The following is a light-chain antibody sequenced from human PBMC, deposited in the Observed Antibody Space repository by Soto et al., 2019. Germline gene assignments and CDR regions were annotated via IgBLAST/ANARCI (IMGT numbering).Light chain of an antibody. Sequence: EIVLTQSPGTLSLSAGERATLSCRTSQSVRSSHLAWYQQKSGQAPRLLIYGASSRATGIPDRFSGSGSGTDFTLTISRLEPEDFAVYHCQQYSTSPLTFGGGTKVDIK. CDR1: QSVRSSH. J-gene: IGKJ4*01. V-gene: IGKV3-20*01. CDR3: QQYSTSPLT. CDR2: GAS.